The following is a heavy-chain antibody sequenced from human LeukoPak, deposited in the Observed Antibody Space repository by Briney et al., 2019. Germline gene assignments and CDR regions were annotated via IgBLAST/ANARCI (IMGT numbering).Heavy chain of an antibody. Sequence: SETLSHTCTVSGGSFTSDYWSWIRQPAGKGLEWIGRFYTSGTTNYNPSLKSRVTMSADTSKNQFSLKLRSVTAADTAVYYCARCRHGNCDYFDYWGQGTLVTVSS. D-gene: IGHD1-7*01. CDR1: GGSFTSDY. V-gene: IGHV4-4*07. J-gene: IGHJ4*02. CDR3: ARCRHGNCDYFDY. CDR2: FYTSGTT.